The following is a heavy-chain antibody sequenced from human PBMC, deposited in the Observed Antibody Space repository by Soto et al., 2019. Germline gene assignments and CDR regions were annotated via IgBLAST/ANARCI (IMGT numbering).Heavy chain of an antibody. J-gene: IGHJ5*02. Sequence: QVQLVQSGPEVKKPGASAKASCKASGYTFSNYGISWMRQVPGQGLEWMGWISAYNGETKYAQKFQGRVSMTTDTSTNTAYMELGSLRSDDTAVYYCARASGKGVGTISSWGQGTLVTVSS. V-gene: IGHV1-18*01. CDR3: ARASGKGVGTISS. CDR2: ISAYNGET. D-gene: IGHD1-26*01. CDR1: GYTFSNYG.